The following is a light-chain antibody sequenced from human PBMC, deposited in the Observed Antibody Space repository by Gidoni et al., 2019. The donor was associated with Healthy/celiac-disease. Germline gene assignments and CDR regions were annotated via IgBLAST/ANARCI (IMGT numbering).Light chain of an antibody. V-gene: IGKV3-11*01. J-gene: IGKJ5*01. Sequence: ELVLTQSPATLSLSPGERATLSCRASLSVSSYLAWYQQKPGQAPRLLIYDASNRATGIPARFSGSGSGTDFTLTISSLEPEDFAVYYCQQRSNWPITFXQXTRLEIK. CDR1: LSVSSY. CDR2: DAS. CDR3: QQRSNWPIT.